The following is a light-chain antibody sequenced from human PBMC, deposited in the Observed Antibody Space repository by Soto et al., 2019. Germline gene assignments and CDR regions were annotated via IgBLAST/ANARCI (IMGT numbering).Light chain of an antibody. V-gene: IGKV1-39*01. CDR1: QNIDNY. CDR3: QESYSTPAGS. Sequence: DIQMTQSPSSLSASLGDRVTITCRASQNIDNYLNWYQHKPGKAPKLLIYATSTLQSGVPARFSGSGSGTEFTLTISSLQAEEFATYFCQESYSTPAGSFGGGTKVDIK. CDR2: ATS. J-gene: IGKJ4*01.